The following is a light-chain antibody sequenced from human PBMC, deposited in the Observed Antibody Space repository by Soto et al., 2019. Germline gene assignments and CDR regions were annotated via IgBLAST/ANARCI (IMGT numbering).Light chain of an antibody. CDR1: QSVSSH. CDR3: QQYNSWPT. Sequence: EIMMTQSPDTLSVSPGERATLSCKASQSVSSHLAWYQQKPGQAPRLLIYGASTRATGFPARFSATGSGTEFTLTITSLQSEDFAVYYCQQYNSWPTFGQGTKVEIK. CDR2: GAS. J-gene: IGKJ1*01. V-gene: IGKV3-15*01.